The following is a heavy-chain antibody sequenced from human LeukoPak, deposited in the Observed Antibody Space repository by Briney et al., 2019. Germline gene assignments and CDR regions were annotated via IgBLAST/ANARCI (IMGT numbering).Heavy chain of an antibody. D-gene: IGHD2-2*01. V-gene: IGHV4-59*11. CDR3: ARFSTRFGSGCSEASCYVHH. CDR1: GGSISGHY. Sequence: SETLSLTCTVSGGSISGHYWTWIRLPPGKGLELVGHIFSTGATHYNPSLRGRVTLSIDTTKNQFSLTLTSVNVEDTAVYYCARFSTRFGSGCSEASCYVHHWGQGTQVTVSP. J-gene: IGHJ4*02. CDR2: IFSTGAT.